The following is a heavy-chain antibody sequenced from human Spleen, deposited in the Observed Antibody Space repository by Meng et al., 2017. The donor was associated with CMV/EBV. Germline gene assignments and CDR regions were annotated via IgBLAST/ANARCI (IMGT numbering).Heavy chain of an antibody. D-gene: IGHD3-22*01. CDR3: ASIYYDSSGHRFDY. CDR2: INHSGST. Sequence: QVQLQQWGAGLLKPSEXLSLSCAVYGGSFSCDYRSWIRQPPGKGLEWIGGINHSGSTNYNPALKSRVTISVDTSKNQFSLKLSSVTAADTAVYYCASIYYDSSGHRFDYWGQGTLVTVSS. V-gene: IGHV4-34*01. J-gene: IGHJ4*02. CDR1: GGSFSCDY.